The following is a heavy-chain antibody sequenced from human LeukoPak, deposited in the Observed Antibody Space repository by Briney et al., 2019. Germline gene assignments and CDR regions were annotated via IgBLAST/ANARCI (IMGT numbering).Heavy chain of an antibody. Sequence: PGGSLRLSCAASGFTFSSYAMSWVRQAPGKGLEWVADIHYDGGNTHYADSVKGRFTISRDNPKNTLDLQINSLRAEDTAVYYCARARKTKGGIDVWGQGTTVTVSS. CDR2: IHYDGGNT. J-gene: IGHJ6*02. V-gene: IGHV3-33*08. CDR3: ARARKTKGGIDV. CDR1: GFTFSSYA. D-gene: IGHD1-1*01.